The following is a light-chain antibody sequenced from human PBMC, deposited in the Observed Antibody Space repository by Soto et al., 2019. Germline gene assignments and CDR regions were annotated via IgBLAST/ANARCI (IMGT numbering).Light chain of an antibody. Sequence: QSALTQPASVSGSPGQSITISCTGTSSDVGGHNFVSWYQQHPGRAPKLMIYDVRNRPSGVSNRFSGSKSANTASLVISGLQAEEEADYYCSSYSSSDTLVFGGGTKLTVL. CDR2: DVR. J-gene: IGLJ2*01. CDR1: SSDVGGHNF. V-gene: IGLV2-14*03. CDR3: SSYSSSDTLV.